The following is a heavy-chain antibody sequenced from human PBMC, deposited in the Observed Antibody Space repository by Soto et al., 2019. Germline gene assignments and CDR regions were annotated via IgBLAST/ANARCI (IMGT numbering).Heavy chain of an antibody. CDR2: IYSGGGT. V-gene: IGHV3-66*01. CDR1: GFTVSNNY. D-gene: IGHD4-17*01. Sequence: EAQLVESGGGLVQPGGALRLSCAASGFTVSNNYMSWVRQAPGKGLEYVSVIYSGGGTYYADSVKGRFTISRDNSKNTLYRQMNSLGAEDTAVYYCARSPTRTNYADYFDPWGQGTLVTVSS. CDR3: ARSPTRTNYADYFDP. J-gene: IGHJ5*02.